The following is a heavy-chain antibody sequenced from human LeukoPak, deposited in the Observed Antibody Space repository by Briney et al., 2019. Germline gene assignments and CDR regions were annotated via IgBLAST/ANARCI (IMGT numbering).Heavy chain of an antibody. J-gene: IGHJ5*02. V-gene: IGHV4-34*01. CDR2: INHSGST. Sequence: SETLSLTCAVYGGSFSGYYWSWIRHPPGKGLEWIGEINHSGSTNYNPSLKSRATISVDTSKNQFSLKLSSVTAADTAVYYCARETGYCSGGSCYSSWFDLWGQGTLVTVSS. CDR3: ARETGYCSGGSCYSSWFDL. D-gene: IGHD2-15*01. CDR1: GGSFSGYY.